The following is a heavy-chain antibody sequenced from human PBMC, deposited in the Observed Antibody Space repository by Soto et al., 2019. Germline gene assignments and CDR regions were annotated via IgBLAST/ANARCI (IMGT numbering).Heavy chain of an antibody. CDR3: ARDIGVGGTSGIPDY. V-gene: IGHV3-30-3*01. CDR2: ISDYGTRK. Sequence: QVHLVESGGDVVQPGRSLRLSCAASGFTFTSHAMHWVRQTPGEGLEWVAIISDYGTRKFYADSVQGRFSISRANARNTLYLQMNSLTIEDTGIFYCARDIGVGGTSGIPDYWGQGTLVTVSS. J-gene: IGHJ4*02. D-gene: IGHD1-1*01. CDR1: GFTFTSHA.